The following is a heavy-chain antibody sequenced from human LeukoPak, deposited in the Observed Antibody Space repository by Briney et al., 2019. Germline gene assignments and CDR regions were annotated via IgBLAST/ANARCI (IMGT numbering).Heavy chain of an antibody. V-gene: IGHV4-59*01. CDR3: ARAPSLYCSGGSCYWFDP. Sequence: PSETLSLTCTVSGGSISSYYWSWIRQPPGKGLKWIGYIYYSGSTNYNPSLKSRVTISVDTSKNQFSLKLSSVTAADTAVYYCARAPSLYCSGGSCYWFDPWGQGTLVTVSS. CDR1: GGSISSYY. D-gene: IGHD2-15*01. J-gene: IGHJ5*02. CDR2: IYYSGST.